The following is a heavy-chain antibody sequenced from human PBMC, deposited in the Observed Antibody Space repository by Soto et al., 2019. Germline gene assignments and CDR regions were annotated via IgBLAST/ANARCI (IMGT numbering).Heavy chain of an antibody. V-gene: IGHV3-33*01. CDR2: IWYDGSNK. D-gene: IGHD2-8*01. Sequence: QVQLVESGGGVVQPGRSLRLSCAASGFTFSSYGMHWVRQAPGKGLEWVAVIWYDGSNKYYADSVKGRFTISRDNSKNALYLQMNSLRAEDTAVYYCARDLLRGYCTNGVCDSYGMAVWGQGTTVTVSS. CDR3: ARDLLRGYCTNGVCDSYGMAV. CDR1: GFTFSSYG. J-gene: IGHJ6*02.